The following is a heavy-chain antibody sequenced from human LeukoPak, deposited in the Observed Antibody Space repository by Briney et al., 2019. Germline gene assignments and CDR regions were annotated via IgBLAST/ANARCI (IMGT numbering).Heavy chain of an antibody. CDR3: VRETGQWLAPAAFDI. CDR2: ISAKNGDT. D-gene: IGHD6-19*01. V-gene: IGHV1-18*01. CDR1: GYTFTTSG. Sequence: ASVKASCKVSGYTFTTSGISWVRQAPGQGLEWMGWISAKNGDTNYAQKFQGRVTMTTDPSTSTAYMEVRSLRSDDTAVYYCVRETGQWLAPAAFDIWGQETMVTVSS. J-gene: IGHJ3*02.